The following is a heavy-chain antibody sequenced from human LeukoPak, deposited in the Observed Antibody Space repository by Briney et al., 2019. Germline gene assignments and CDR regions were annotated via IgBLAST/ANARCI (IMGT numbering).Heavy chain of an antibody. CDR3: ARQTSTAGPDAFDI. V-gene: IGHV1-2*02. J-gene: IGHJ3*02. D-gene: IGHD1-1*01. CDR1: GYTFTGYY. Sequence: ASVTVSCKASGYTFTGYYMHWVRQAPGQGLEWMGWINPNSGGTNYAQKFQGRVTMTRDTSISTAYMELSRLRSDDTAVYYCARQTSTAGPDAFDIWGQGTMVTVSS. CDR2: INPNSGGT.